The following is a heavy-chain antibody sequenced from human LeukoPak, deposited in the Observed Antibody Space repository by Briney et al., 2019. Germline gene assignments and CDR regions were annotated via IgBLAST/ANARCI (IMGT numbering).Heavy chain of an antibody. CDR3: ARRGATMVRGVSYYYYYMDV. J-gene: IGHJ6*03. CDR1: GYTFTGYY. D-gene: IGHD3-10*01. Sequence: GASVKVSCKASGYTFTGYYMHWVRQAPGQGLEWMGWINPNSGGTNYAQKFQGRVTMTRDTSISTAYMELSRLRSDDTAVYYCARRGATMVRGVSYYYYYMDVWGKGTTVTVSS. CDR2: INPNSGGT. V-gene: IGHV1-2*02.